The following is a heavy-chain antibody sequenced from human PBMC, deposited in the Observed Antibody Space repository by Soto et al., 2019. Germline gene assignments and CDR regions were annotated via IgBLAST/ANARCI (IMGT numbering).Heavy chain of an antibody. V-gene: IGHV4-34*09. D-gene: IGHD4-17*01. CDR2: INHSGST. CDR3: ARESRRSTAYIDY. Sequence: SETLSLTCAVYGGSFSGYYWSWIRQHPGKGLEWIGYINHSGSTYYNPSLKSRVTISVDTSKNQFSLKLSSVTAADTAVYYCARESRRSTAYIDYWGQGTLVTVSS. CDR1: GGSFSGYY. J-gene: IGHJ4*02.